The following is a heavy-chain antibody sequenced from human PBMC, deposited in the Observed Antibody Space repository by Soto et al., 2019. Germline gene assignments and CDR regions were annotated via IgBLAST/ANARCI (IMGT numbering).Heavy chain of an antibody. D-gene: IGHD4-4*01. CDR1: GFTFSSYA. V-gene: IGHV3-23*01. Sequence: EVQLLESGGGLVQPGGSLRLSCAASGFTFSSYAMSWVRQAPGKGLEWVSAISGSGGSTYYADSVKGRFTISRDNSKNTLYLQMNSLRAEDTAVYYCSRGNYFYYYGMDVWGQGTTVTVSS. J-gene: IGHJ6*02. CDR3: SRGNYFYYYGMDV. CDR2: ISGSGGST.